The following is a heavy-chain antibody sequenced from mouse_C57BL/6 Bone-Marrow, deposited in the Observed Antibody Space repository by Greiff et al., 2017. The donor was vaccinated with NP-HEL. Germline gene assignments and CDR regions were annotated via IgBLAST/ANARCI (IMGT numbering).Heavy chain of an antibody. V-gene: IGHV5-4*01. Sequence: DVMLVESGGGLVKPGGSLKLSCAASGFTFSSYAMSWVRQTPEKRLEWVATISDGGSYTYYPDNVKGRFTITRDNAKNNLYLQMSHLKSEDTAMYYCAGDYYALGAWFAYWGQGTLVTVSA. CDR2: ISDGGSYT. D-gene: IGHD1-1*01. J-gene: IGHJ3*01. CDR3: AGDYYALGAWFAY. CDR1: GFTFSSYA.